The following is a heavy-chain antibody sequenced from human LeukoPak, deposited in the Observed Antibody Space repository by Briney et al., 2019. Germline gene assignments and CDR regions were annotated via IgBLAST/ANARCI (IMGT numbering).Heavy chain of an antibody. D-gene: IGHD5-12*01. CDR1: GFTFDDYA. CDR3: GKDSVAY. Sequence: GGSLRLSCAASGFTFDDYAMHWVRQAPGKGLEWVSGISWNSGSIGYADSVKGRFTISRDNAKNSLYLQMNSLRAEDTALYYWGKDSVAYWVQGSRFTVYS. J-gene: IGHJ4*02. CDR2: ISWNSGSI. V-gene: IGHV3-9*01.